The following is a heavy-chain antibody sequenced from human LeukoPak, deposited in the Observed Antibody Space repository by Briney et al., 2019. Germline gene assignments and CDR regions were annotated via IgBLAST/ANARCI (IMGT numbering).Heavy chain of an antibody. V-gene: IGHV1-18*01. Sequence: APVKVSCKASGYTFTSYGISWVRQAPGQGLEWMGWISAYNGNTNYAQKLQGRVTMTTDTSTSTAYMELRSLRSDDTAVYYCAITYYDFWSLIYWGQGTLVTVSS. D-gene: IGHD3-3*01. CDR1: GYTFTSYG. CDR2: ISAYNGNT. J-gene: IGHJ4*02. CDR3: AITYYDFWSLIY.